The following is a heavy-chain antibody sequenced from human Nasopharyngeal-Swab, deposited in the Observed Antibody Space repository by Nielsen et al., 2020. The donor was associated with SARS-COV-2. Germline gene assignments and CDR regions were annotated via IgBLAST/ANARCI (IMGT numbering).Heavy chain of an antibody. J-gene: IGHJ5*02. CDR2: IGTSSSTS. V-gene: IGHV3-48*04. CDR3: TSGWFDP. Sequence: GESLKISCEASGFTFGSYTMNWVRQAPGKGLEWLSYIGTSSSTSYYADSVKGRFTISRDTAKNSLYLQMNSLRAEDTAVYYCTSGWFDPWGQGTLVTVSS. CDR1: GFTFGSYT.